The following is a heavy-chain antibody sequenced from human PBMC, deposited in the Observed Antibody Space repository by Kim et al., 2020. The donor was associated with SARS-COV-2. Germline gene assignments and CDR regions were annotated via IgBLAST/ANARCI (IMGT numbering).Heavy chain of an antibody. CDR2: INPSGGST. J-gene: IGHJ6*02. D-gene: IGHD2-15*01. CDR1: GYTFTSYY. Sequence: ASVKVSCKASGYTFTSYYMHWVRQAPGQGLEWMGIINPSGGSTSYAQKFQGRVTMTRDTSTSTVYMELSSLRSEDTAVYYCARDPTVVTKVDYYYGMDVWGQGTTVTVSS. CDR3: ARDPTVVTKVDYYYGMDV. V-gene: IGHV1-46*01.